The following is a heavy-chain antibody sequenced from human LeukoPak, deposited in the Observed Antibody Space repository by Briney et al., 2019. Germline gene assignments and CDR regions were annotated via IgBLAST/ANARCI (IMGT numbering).Heavy chain of an antibody. CDR1: GFNFDTFA. D-gene: IGHD3-22*01. Sequence: PGGSLRLSCVGSGFNFDTFAMHWVRQTPGKGLEWLAVISYDGSDTYYADSVKGRFTISRDNSKNTLYLQMNSLRAEDTAVYYCAKDRGNYYDSSGYYQGLGAFDIWGQGTMVTVSS. CDR3: AKDRGNYYDSSGYYQGLGAFDI. CDR2: ISYDGSDT. J-gene: IGHJ3*02. V-gene: IGHV3-30-3*02.